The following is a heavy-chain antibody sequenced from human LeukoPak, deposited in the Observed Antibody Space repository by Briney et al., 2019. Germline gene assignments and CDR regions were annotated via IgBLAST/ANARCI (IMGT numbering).Heavy chain of an antibody. CDR1: GGSFSGYY. Sequence: SETLSLTCAVYGGSFSGYYWSWIRQPPGKGLEWIGEINHSGSTNYNPSLKSRVTISVDTSKNQFSLKLSSVTAADTAVYYCAGGIQAGNYFDPWGQGTLVTVSS. V-gene: IGHV4-34*01. CDR3: AGGIQAGNYFDP. CDR2: INHSGST. J-gene: IGHJ5*02.